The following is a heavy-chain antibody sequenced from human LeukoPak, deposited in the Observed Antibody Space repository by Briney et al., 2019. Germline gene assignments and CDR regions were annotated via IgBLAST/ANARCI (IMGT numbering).Heavy chain of an antibody. Sequence: SQTLSLTCAISGDSVSSSSAAWNWIRQSPSRGLEWLGRTYYRSKWYNDYAVSVKSRITINPDTSKNQFSLQLNSVTPEDTAVYYCARNKGYYDSSGYYSWFDPWGQGTLVTVSS. CDR2: TYYRSKWYN. D-gene: IGHD3-22*01. J-gene: IGHJ5*02. CDR3: ARNKGYYDSSGYYSWFDP. V-gene: IGHV6-1*01. CDR1: GDSVSSSSAA.